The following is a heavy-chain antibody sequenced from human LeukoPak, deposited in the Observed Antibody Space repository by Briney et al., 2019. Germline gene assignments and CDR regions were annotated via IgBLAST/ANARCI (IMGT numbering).Heavy chain of an antibody. J-gene: IGHJ4*02. CDR3: ARMVVAAPFFDY. CDR2: IYYSGST. CDR1: GGSISSSSYY. V-gene: IGHV4-39*07. Sequence: PSETLSLTCTVSGGSISSSSYYWGWIRQPPGKGLEWIGSIYYSGSTYYNPSLKSRVTISVDTSKNQFSLKLSSVTAADTAVYYCARMVVAAPFFDYWGQGTLVTVSS. D-gene: IGHD2-15*01.